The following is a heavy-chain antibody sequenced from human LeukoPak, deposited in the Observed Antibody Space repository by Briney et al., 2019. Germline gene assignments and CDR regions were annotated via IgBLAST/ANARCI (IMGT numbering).Heavy chain of an antibody. V-gene: IGHV3-11*01. Sequence: PGGSLRLSCAASGFTSTDYYMTWIRQAPGKGLEWVSYISRNGDTRYYADSVKGRSTISRDNAKNSLYLQMNSLRAEDTAVYYCARGPTTVTSPHFDYWGQGTLVTVSS. D-gene: IGHD4-17*01. CDR2: ISRNGDTR. CDR1: GFTSTDYY. J-gene: IGHJ4*02. CDR3: ARGPTTVTSPHFDY.